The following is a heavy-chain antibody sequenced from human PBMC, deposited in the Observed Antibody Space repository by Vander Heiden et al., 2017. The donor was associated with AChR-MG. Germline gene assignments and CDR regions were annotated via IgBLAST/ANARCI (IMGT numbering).Heavy chain of an antibody. CDR3: ADVGSGGDA. Sequence: EVQLVQSGGGVVQPGGPMRLPCVVSGFSLRDHYMDWVRQAPGQGLEWVAQVRNKAKRYATYYAASVRGRFTVSRDDSQNSLYLQMNSLTTDDTAMYYCADVGSGGDAWGQGTLVTVSS. D-gene: IGHD2-15*01. J-gene: IGHJ5*02. V-gene: IGHV3-72*01. CDR2: VRNKAKRYAT. CDR1: GFSLRDHY.